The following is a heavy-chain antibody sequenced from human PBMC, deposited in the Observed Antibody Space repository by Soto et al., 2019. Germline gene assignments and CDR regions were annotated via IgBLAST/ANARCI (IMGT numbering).Heavy chain of an antibody. CDR3: ASVRYSSGWYPYWFDP. CDR2: IIPILGIA. V-gene: IGHV1-69*02. D-gene: IGHD6-19*01. CDR1: GGTFSSYT. Sequence: ASVKVSCKASGGTFSSYTISWVRQAPGQGLEWMGRIIPILGIANYAQKFQGRVTITADKSTSTAYMELSSLRSDDTAVYYCASVRYSSGWYPYWFDPWGQGTLVTVSS. J-gene: IGHJ5*02.